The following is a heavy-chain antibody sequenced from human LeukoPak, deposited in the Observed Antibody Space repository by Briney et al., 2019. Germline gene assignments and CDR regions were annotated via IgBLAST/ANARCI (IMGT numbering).Heavy chain of an antibody. J-gene: IGHJ4*02. CDR2: ISSSCSTI. Sequence: GGSLRLSCAASQFTFIHYYMSWIRQAPGKGLEWVSYISSSCSTIYYADSVKGRFTISRDNAKNSLYLQMNSLRAEHPAVYSCARDSLYSYDSSGYVASWGQGTLATVPS. V-gene: IGHV3-11*01. D-gene: IGHD3-22*01. CDR3: ARDSLYSYDSSGYVAS. CDR1: QFTFIHYY.